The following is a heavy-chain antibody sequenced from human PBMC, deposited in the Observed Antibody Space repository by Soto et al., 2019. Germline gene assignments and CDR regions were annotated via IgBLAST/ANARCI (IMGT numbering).Heavy chain of an antibody. J-gene: IGHJ4*02. CDR2: INPNSGGT. CDR1: GYTFTGYY. CDR3: ARAISDDFWSGYSTNYFDY. Sequence: ASVKVSCKASGYTFTGYYMHWVRQAPGQGLEWMGWINPNSGGTNYAQKFQGWVTMTRDTSISTAYMELSRLRSDDTAVYYCARAISDDFWSGYSTNYFDYWGQGTLVTVS. D-gene: IGHD3-3*01. V-gene: IGHV1-2*04.